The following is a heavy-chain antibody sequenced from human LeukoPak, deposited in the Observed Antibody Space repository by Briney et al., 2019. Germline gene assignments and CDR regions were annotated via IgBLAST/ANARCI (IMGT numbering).Heavy chain of an antibody. CDR1: GFTFSDYY. J-gene: IGHJ4*02. CDR2: ISSSSSYT. V-gene: IGHV3-11*06. Sequence: GGSLRLSCEASGFTFSDYYMSWVRQAPGKGLEWVSYISSSSSYTKYADSVKGRFTISRDSAKNSLYLQVNSLRAEDTAVYYCARGTGTTAYFDYWGQGTLVTVSS. D-gene: IGHD1-1*01. CDR3: ARGTGTTAYFDY.